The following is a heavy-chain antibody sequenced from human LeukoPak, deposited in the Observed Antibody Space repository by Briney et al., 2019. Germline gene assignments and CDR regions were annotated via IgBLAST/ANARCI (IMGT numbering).Heavy chain of an antibody. CDR1: GFTFSTTW. V-gene: IGHV3-15*01. Sequence: GSLRPSCAASGFTFSTTWMSWVRHAPGKGLEWIGRIKSNPDGGTTESAAPVKGRFTISRDDSKNTLYLQLNSLTPEDTGVYYCTTIRYGDYPGSWGQGTLVTVSS. CDR3: TTIRYGDYPGS. CDR2: IKSNPDGGTT. D-gene: IGHD4-17*01. J-gene: IGHJ5*02.